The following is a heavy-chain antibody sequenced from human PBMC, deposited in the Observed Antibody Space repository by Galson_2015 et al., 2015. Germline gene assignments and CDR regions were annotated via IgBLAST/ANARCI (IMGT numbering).Heavy chain of an antibody. D-gene: IGHD5-18*01. V-gene: IGHV5-51*01. CDR3: ARRGNTYGYSDY. CDR2: IYPGDSDT. Sequence: QSGAEVKKPGESLKISCKGSGYTFSNYWIGWVRQMPGKGLEWMGIIYPGDSDTRYSPSFQGQVTISADKSINIAFLQWSSLEASDTAMYYCARRGNTYGYSDYWGQGTLVTVSS. J-gene: IGHJ4*02. CDR1: GYTFSNYW.